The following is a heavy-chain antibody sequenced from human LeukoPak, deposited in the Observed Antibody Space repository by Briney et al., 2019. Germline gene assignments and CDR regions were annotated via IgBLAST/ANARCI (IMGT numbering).Heavy chain of an antibody. CDR1: GFTFSTYA. CDR2: VSGSGETI. V-gene: IGHV3-23*01. CDR3: AKDPSFAGKGGGIDY. J-gene: IGHJ4*02. D-gene: IGHD3-16*01. Sequence: PGGSLRLSCAASGFTFSTYAMSGVRQAPGKGLEWVSTVSGSGETIYYGDSVKGRFTISRDNSKNPLYLQMTTLRPEDTAVYYCAKDPSFAGKGGGIDYWGKATLVTVSS.